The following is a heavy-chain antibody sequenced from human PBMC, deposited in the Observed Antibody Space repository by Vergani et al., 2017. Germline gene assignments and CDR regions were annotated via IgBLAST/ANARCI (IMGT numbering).Heavy chain of an antibody. CDR1: GGTFSSYA. CDR3: ARDKGQVLGVSMIVVDSSGGIFDY. D-gene: IGHD3-22*01. J-gene: IGHJ4*02. CDR2: IIPILGIA. Sequence: QVQLVQSGAEVKKPGSSVKVSCKASGGTFSSYAISWVRQAPGQGLEWMGRIIPILGIANYAQKFQGRVTITADKSTSTAYMELSSLRSEDTAVYYCARDKGQVLGVSMIVVDSSGGIFDYWGQGTLVTVSS. V-gene: IGHV1-69*04.